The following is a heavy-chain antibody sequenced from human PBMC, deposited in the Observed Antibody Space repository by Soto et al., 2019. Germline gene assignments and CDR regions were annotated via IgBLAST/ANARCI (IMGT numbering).Heavy chain of an antibody. CDR3: AAGDSSGYYGG. CDR2: ITVGSGNT. Sequence: ASVKVSCKASGFTFTSSSVQWVRQARGQRLEWIGWITVGSGNTNYAQKFQERVTIMRDMSTSTAYMELSNLRSEDTAVYYCAAGDSSGYYGGWGQGTQVTVSS. CDR1: GFTFTSSS. J-gene: IGHJ4*02. D-gene: IGHD3-22*01. V-gene: IGHV1-58*01.